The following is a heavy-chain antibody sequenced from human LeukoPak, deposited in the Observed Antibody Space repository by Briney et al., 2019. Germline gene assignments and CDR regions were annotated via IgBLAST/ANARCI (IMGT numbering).Heavy chain of an antibody. V-gene: IGHV1-69*04. J-gene: IGHJ3*02. D-gene: IGHD2-2*01. CDR1: GYTFTSYA. CDR2: IIPILGIA. CDR3: RYCSSTSCYLGDAFDI. Sequence: ASVKVSCKASGYTFTSYAISWVRQAPGQGLEWMGRIIPILGIANYAQKFQGRVTITADKSTSTAYMELSSLRSEDTAVYYCRYCSSTSCYLGDAFDIWGQGTMVTVSS.